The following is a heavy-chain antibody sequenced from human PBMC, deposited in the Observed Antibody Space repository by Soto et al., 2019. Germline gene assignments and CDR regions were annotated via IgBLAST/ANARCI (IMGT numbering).Heavy chain of an antibody. CDR1: GDGFASRY. Sequence: WEARGDGFASRYRRSVRHSPGQGLEWMGIINANGGTTNYAQKFQGRVTMTRDTSTSTVYMELSSLRSDDTAVYFCARGLYGDEIDPWGQGTLVTVS. CDR2: INANGGTT. D-gene: IGHD4-17*01. J-gene: IGHJ5*02. CDR3: ARGLYGDEIDP. V-gene: IGHV1-46*03.